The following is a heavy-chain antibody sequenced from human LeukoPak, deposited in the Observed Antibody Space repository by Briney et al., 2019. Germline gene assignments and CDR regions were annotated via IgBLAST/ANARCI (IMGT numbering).Heavy chain of an antibody. V-gene: IGHV4-39*01. Sequence: PSETLSLTCTVSGGSISSYYWSWIRQPPGKGLEWIGSIYYSGSTYYNPSLKSRVTISVDTSKNQFSLKLSSVTAADAAVYYCARHDIVVVPAAIGWWFDPWGQGTLVTVSS. D-gene: IGHD2-2*01. CDR1: GGSISSYY. CDR3: ARHDIVVVPAAIGWWFDP. CDR2: IYYSGST. J-gene: IGHJ5*02.